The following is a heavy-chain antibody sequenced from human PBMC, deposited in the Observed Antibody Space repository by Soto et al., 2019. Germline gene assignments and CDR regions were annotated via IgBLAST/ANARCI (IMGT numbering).Heavy chain of an antibody. J-gene: IGHJ4*02. D-gene: IGHD2-2*01. Sequence: PGGSLRLSCAASGFTFSSYSMNWVRQAPGKGLEWVSYISSSSSTIYYADSVKGRFTISRDNAKNSLYLQMNSLRAEDTAVYYCARDRYCSSTSCFDFDYWGQGTLVTVSS. CDR2: ISSSSSTI. CDR3: ARDRYCSSTSCFDFDY. CDR1: GFTFSSYS. V-gene: IGHV3-48*01.